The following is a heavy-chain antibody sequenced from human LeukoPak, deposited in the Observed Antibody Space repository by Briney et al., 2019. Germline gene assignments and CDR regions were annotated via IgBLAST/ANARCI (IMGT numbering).Heavy chain of an antibody. Sequence: SVTVSCKASGGTFSSYAISWVRQAPGQGLEWMGGIIPIFGTANYAQKFQGRVTITTDESTSTAYMELSSLRSEDTAVYYCASSSSSLLLYYYYMDVWGKGTTVTVSS. J-gene: IGHJ6*03. CDR3: ASSSSSLLLYYYYMDV. CDR2: IIPIFGTA. D-gene: IGHD6-13*01. V-gene: IGHV1-69*05. CDR1: GGTFSSYA.